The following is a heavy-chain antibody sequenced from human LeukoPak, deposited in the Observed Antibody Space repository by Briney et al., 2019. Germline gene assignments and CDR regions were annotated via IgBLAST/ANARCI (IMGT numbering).Heavy chain of an antibody. V-gene: IGHV4-39*01. Sequence: SETLFLTCTVSGGSISSSSYYWGWIRQPPGKGLEWIGSIYYSGSTYYNPSLKSRVTISVDTSKNQFSLKLSSVTAADTAVYYCARQPSGSWRSGTWSSDFDYWGQGTLVTVSS. D-gene: IGHD1-1*01. CDR1: GGSISSSSYY. CDR3: ARQPSGSWRSGTWSSDFDY. J-gene: IGHJ4*02. CDR2: IYYSGST.